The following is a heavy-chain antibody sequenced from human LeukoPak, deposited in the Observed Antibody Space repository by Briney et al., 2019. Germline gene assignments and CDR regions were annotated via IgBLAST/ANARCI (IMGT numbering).Heavy chain of an antibody. J-gene: IGHJ4*02. D-gene: IGHD3-22*01. Sequence: GASVKVSCKASGFTFTSFYMHWVRQAPGQGLEWMGIINPSGHTTDYAQKFQGRVTMTRDTPISTAYMELSRLRSDDTAVYYCARASMIVVVITTDYFDYWGQGTLVTVSS. CDR3: ARASMIVVVITTDYFDY. V-gene: IGHV1-46*01. CDR2: INPSGHTT. CDR1: GFTFTSFY.